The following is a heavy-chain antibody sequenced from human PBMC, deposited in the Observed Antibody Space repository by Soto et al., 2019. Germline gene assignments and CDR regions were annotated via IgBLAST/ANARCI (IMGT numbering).Heavy chain of an antibody. CDR2: IIPLLGTT. CDR1: GGIFKYSA. J-gene: IGHJ4*02. Sequence: QVQLVQGGGEMKKPGSAVKVSCKASGGIFKYSAFFWVRQAPGQGLEWMGGIIPLLGTTHSAPKFQGRVTFTADESTDTAYMELSSLKAEDTALYYCARGQDARSHSANTYCFDYWGQGTLITVSS. D-gene: IGHD2-21*01. V-gene: IGHV1-69*01. CDR3: ARGQDARSHSANTYCFDY.